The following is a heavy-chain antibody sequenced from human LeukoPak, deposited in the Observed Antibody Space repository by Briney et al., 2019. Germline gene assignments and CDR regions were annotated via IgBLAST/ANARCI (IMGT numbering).Heavy chain of an antibody. CDR1: RYTFTSYG. V-gene: IGHV1-18*01. CDR2: ISAYNGNT. D-gene: IGHD3-3*01. Sequence: ASVKVSCKPSRYTFTSYGISWVRQAPGQGLEWMGWISAYNGNTNYAQKLQGRVTMTTDTSTSTAYMELRSLRSDDTAVYYCARDAYYDFLSGYYSRAQPSYYFDYWGQGTLVTVSS. CDR3: ARDAYYDFLSGYYSRAQPSYYFDY. J-gene: IGHJ4*02.